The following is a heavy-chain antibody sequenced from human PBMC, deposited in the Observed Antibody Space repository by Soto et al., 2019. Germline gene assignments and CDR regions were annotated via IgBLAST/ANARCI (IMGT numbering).Heavy chain of an antibody. CDR3: AIQRGTSPAIAAAGTGDYYGMDV. Sequence: QVQLVQSGAEVKKPGASVKVSCKASGYTFTSYGISWVRQAPGQGLEGMGWISAYNGNTNYAQKLQGRVTMTTDTATRKAYMELRSLRSDDTAVYYCAIQRGTSPAIAAAGTGDYYGMDVWGQVTTVTVSS. D-gene: IGHD6-13*01. J-gene: IGHJ6*02. CDR1: GYTFTSYG. CDR2: ISAYNGNT. V-gene: IGHV1-18*04.